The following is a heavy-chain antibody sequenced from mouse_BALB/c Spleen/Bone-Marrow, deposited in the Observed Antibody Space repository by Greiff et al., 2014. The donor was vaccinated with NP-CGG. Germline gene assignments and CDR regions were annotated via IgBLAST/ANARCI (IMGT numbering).Heavy chain of an antibody. J-gene: IGHJ4*01. CDR1: GYTFTIYW. CDR2: IYPGNSDT. V-gene: IGHV1-5*01. CDR3: TRSMGFYYAMNY. D-gene: IGHD2-3*01. Sequence: EVKVEESGTVLARPGASVKMSCKASGYTFTIYWMHWVKQRPGQGLEWIGAIYPGNSDTSYNQKFKGKAKLTAVTSTSTAYMELSSLTNEDSAVYYCTRSMGFYYAMNYWGQGTSVTVSS.